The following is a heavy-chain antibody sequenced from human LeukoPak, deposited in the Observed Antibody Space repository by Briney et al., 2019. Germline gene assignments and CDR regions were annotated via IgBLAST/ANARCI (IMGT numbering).Heavy chain of an antibody. Sequence: PGGSLRLSCAASVFTFGIYWMSWVRQAPGKGLEWVANINQDGSERYLVDSVKGRFTISRDNAKNSLYLQMNSLRVEDTAVYYCASQKGRIAVAVDYWGQGTLVTVSS. V-gene: IGHV3-7*01. D-gene: IGHD6-19*01. CDR1: VFTFGIYW. CDR2: INQDGSER. J-gene: IGHJ4*02. CDR3: ASQKGRIAVAVDY.